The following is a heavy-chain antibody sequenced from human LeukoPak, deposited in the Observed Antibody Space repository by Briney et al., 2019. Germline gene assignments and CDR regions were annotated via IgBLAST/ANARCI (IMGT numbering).Heavy chain of an antibody. CDR3: ARYDDFPSYGMDV. CDR2: ISAYNGNT. J-gene: IGHJ6*02. D-gene: IGHD3-3*01. V-gene: IGHV1-18*04. CDR1: GYTFTGYY. Sequence: ASVKVSCKASGYTFTGYYMHWVRQAPGQGLEWMGWISAYNGNTNYAQKLQGRVTMTTDTSTSTAYMELRSLRSDDTAVYYCARYDDFPSYGMDVWGQGTTVTVSS.